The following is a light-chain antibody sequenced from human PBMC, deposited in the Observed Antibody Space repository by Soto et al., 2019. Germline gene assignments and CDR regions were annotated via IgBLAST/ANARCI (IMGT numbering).Light chain of an antibody. V-gene: IGKV3-15*01. CDR3: QPYNSWPLT. CDR2: GAS. CDR1: QSVSSN. J-gene: IGKJ4*01. Sequence: EIVMTQSPATLSVSPGERATLSCRASQSVSSNLAWYQQKPGQAPRLLIYGASTRATGIPARFSGSGSGTEFTLTISSLQCEDFAVYYCQPYNSWPLTFGGGTKVEIK.